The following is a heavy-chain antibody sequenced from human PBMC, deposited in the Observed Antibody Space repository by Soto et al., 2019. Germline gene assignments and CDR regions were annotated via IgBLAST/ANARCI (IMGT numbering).Heavy chain of an antibody. CDR2: ISHSGST. V-gene: IGHV4-31*03. Sequence: SETLSLTCTVSGGSISSAAYYWSWIRQHPGKGLEWIGYISHSGSTYYTPSLKSRVIISADTSKNQFSLNLTSATAADTAVYYCAREYTYGSNFFDCWGQGALVTVSS. CDR3: AREYTYGSNFFDC. D-gene: IGHD5-18*01. J-gene: IGHJ4*02. CDR1: GGSISSAAYY.